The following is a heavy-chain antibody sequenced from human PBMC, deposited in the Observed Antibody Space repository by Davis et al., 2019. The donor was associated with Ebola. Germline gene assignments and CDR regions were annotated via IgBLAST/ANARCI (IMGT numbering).Heavy chain of an antibody. J-gene: IGHJ6*02. CDR3: AKVAAALYYYYYGMDV. Sequence: GESLKISCAASGFTFSSYGMHWVRQAPGKGLEWVAFIRYDGSNKYYADSVKGRFTISRDNSKNTLYLQMNSLRAEDTAVYYCAKVAAALYYYYYGMDVWGQGTTVTVSS. V-gene: IGHV3-30*02. D-gene: IGHD6-13*01. CDR1: GFTFSSYG. CDR2: IRYDGSNK.